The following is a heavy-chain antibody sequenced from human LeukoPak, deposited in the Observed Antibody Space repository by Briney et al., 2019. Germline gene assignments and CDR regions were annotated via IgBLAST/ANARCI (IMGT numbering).Heavy chain of an antibody. J-gene: IGHJ4*02. D-gene: IGHD2-15*01. V-gene: IGHV1-18*01. CDR1: GYTFTSYG. CDR3: ATTTRYCSGGSCQNEGFEY. Sequence: ASVKVSCKASGYTFTSYGISWVRQAPGQGLEWMGWISANIGNTNYAQKLQGRVTMTTDTSTSTAYMELRSLRPDDTAVYYCATTTRYCSGGSCQNEGFEYCGQGTLVTVSS. CDR2: ISANIGNT.